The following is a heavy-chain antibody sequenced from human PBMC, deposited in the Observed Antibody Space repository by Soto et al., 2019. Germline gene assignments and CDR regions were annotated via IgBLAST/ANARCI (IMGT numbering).Heavy chain of an antibody. Sequence: PGESLKISCKGSGYSFTNYWITWVRQMPGKGLEWMGRIDPTDSYTNYSPSFQGHVTISADKSISTAYLQWNNLKASDTAMYYCARHRRYCRGGSCYGDAFDIWGKGTMVTVSS. J-gene: IGHJ3*02. CDR1: GYSFTNYW. CDR2: IDPTDSYT. V-gene: IGHV5-10-1*01. CDR3: ARHRRYCRGGSCYGDAFDI. D-gene: IGHD2-15*01.